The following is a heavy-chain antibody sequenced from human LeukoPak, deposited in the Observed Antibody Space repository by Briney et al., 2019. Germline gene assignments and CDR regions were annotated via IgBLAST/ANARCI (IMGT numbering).Heavy chain of an antibody. CDR2: ISAYSGNT. Sequence: VASVKVSCKASGYTFSSYGISWVRQAPGQGLEWMGWISAYSGNTHYAQKFQGRVTMTTDTSATTAYMELRGLRSDDTAVYYCARAEKPNWGNYYYYCMDVWGKGTTVTVSS. D-gene: IGHD7-27*01. CDR1: GYTFSSYG. CDR3: ARAEKPNWGNYYYYCMDV. J-gene: IGHJ6*03. V-gene: IGHV1-18*01.